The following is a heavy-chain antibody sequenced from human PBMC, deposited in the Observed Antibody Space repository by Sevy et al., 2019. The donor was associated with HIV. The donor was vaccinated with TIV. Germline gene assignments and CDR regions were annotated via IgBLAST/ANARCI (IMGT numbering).Heavy chain of an antibody. Sequence: GGSLRLSCAASGFTFDDYAMHWVRQAPGKGLEWVSGISWNSGSIGYADSVKGRFTISRDNAKNSLYLKMNSLRAEDTALYDCAKDMGEGRDYYYGMDVWGQGTTVTVSS. V-gene: IGHV3-9*01. J-gene: IGHJ6*02. CDR3: AKDMGEGRDYYYGMDV. CDR1: GFTFDDYA. CDR2: ISWNSGSI. D-gene: IGHD3-16*01.